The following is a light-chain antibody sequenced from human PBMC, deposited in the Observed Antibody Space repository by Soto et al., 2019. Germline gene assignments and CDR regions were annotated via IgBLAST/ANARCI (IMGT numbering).Light chain of an antibody. V-gene: IGKV1-39*01. Sequence: DIQMTQSPSSLSASLGDRVTITCRASQTIRKYLSWYQQNPGTAPRLLIYGASTLQNGIPPRFRGIGSGTDFTLIIDNLQPEDSATYYCQQGFTSPNNFGGGTKIQIK. J-gene: IGKJ4*01. CDR3: QQGFTSPNN. CDR2: GAS. CDR1: QTIRKY.